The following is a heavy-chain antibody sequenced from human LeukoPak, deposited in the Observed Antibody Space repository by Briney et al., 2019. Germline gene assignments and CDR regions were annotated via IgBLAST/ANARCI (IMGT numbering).Heavy chain of an antibody. CDR2: ISAYNGNT. V-gene: IGHV1-18*01. CDR1: RGTFSSYA. D-gene: IGHD1-26*01. J-gene: IGHJ4*02. Sequence: ASVKVSCKASRGTFSSYAISWVRQAPGQGLEWMGWISAYNGNTNYAQKLQGRVTMTTDTSTSTAYMELRSLRSDDTAVYYCARGIVGSYRRGLDYWGQGTLVTVSS. CDR3: ARGIVGSYRRGLDY.